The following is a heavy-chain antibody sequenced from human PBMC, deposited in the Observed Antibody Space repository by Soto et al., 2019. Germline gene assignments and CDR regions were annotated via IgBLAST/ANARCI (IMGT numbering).Heavy chain of an antibody. CDR2: IYYSGST. CDR1: GGSISSYY. J-gene: IGHJ4*02. D-gene: IGHD4-17*01. V-gene: IGHV4-59*01. CDR3: ARDHDYGGILDY. Sequence: PSETLSLTCTVSGGSISSYYWSWIRQPPGKGLEWIGYIYYSGSTNYNPSLKSRVTISVDTSKNQCSLKLSSVTAADTAVYYCARDHDYGGILDYWGQGTLVTVSS.